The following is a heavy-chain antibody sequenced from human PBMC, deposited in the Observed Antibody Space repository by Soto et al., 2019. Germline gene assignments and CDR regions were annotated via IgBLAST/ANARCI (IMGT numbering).Heavy chain of an antibody. CDR3: ARSVAARTPFDY. D-gene: IGHD6-6*01. V-gene: IGHV3-48*03. CDR1: GFTFSSYE. J-gene: IGHJ4*02. Sequence: PGGSLRLSCAASGFTFSSYEMNWVRQAPGEGLEWVSYISSSGSTIYYADSVKGRFTISRDNAKNSLYLQMNSLRAEDTAVYYCARSVAARTPFDYWGQGTLVTVSS. CDR2: ISSSGSTI.